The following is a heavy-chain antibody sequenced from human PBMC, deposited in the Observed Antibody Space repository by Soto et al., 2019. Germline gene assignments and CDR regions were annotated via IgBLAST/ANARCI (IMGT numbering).Heavy chain of an antibody. CDR2: IKQDGSEK. Sequence: GGSLRLSCAASGFTFSSYWMSWVRQAPGKGLEWVANIKQDGSEKYYVDSVKGRFTISRDNAKNSLYLQMNSLRAEDTAVYYCARAGDIVVVPAAEFDYWGQGTMVTVSS. V-gene: IGHV3-7*01. D-gene: IGHD2-2*01. CDR1: GFTFSSYW. CDR3: ARAGDIVVVPAAEFDY. J-gene: IGHJ4*02.